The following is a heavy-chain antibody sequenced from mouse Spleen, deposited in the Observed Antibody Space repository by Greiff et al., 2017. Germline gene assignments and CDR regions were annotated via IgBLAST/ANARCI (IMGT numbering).Heavy chain of an antibody. J-gene: IGHJ4*01. CDR1: GYTFTSYT. V-gene: IGHV1-4*01. D-gene: IGHD2-10*02. CDR2: INPSSGYT. Sequence: VQLQQSGAELARPGASVKMSCKASGYTFTSYTMHWVKQRPGQGLEWIGYINPSSGYTKYNQKFKDKATLTADKSSSTAYMQLSSLTSEDSAVYYCARGSLVYAMDYWGQGTSVTVSS. CDR3: ARGSLVYAMDY.